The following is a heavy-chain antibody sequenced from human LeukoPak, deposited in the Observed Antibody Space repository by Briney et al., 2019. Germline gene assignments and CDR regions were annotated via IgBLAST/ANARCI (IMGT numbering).Heavy chain of an antibody. CDR2: ISANGQAT. J-gene: IGHJ4*02. CDR1: GFSVSNNY. CDR3: ARDPYNTILYRLAH. Sequence: GGSLRLSCAASGFSVSNNYMRWVRQAPGMGLEWVSSISANGQATYYADSVEGRFTISIDNSKSTLYLQLNSLRAEDTATYYCARDPYNTILYRLAHWGQGTLVTVSS. V-gene: IGHV3-23*01. D-gene: IGHD3-10*01.